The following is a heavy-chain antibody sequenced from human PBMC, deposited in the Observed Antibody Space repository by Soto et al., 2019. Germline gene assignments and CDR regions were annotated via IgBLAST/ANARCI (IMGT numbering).Heavy chain of an antibody. CDR2: IYNSGST. V-gene: IGHV4-59*01. D-gene: IGHD3-16*02. CDR1: GDSMSSYS. J-gene: IGHJ4*02. CDR3: AVDVMSSYRFDY. Sequence: SETLSLTCTVSGDSMSSYSWSWIRQPPGKGLEWIGYIYNSGSTTYNRSLKSRVSMSLDTSKNQFSLKLSSVTAADTAVYYCAVDVMSSYRFDYWGQGTLVTVSS.